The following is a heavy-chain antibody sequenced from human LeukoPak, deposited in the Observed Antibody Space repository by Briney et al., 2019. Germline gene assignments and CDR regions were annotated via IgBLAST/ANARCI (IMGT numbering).Heavy chain of an antibody. J-gene: IGHJ5*02. D-gene: IGHD3-22*01. Sequence: PGGSLRLSCAASGFTFSSYGMHWVRQAPGKGLEWVAFIRYDGSNKYYADSVKGRFTSSRDNSKNTLYLQMNSLRAEDTAVYYCAKSGGPRYYYDSSGYYYSWFDPWGQGTLVTVSS. CDR1: GFTFSSYG. CDR3: AKSGGPRYYYDSSGYYYSWFDP. CDR2: IRYDGSNK. V-gene: IGHV3-30*02.